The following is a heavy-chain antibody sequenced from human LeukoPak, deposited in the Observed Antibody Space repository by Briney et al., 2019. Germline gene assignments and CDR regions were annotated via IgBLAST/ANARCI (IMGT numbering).Heavy chain of an antibody. CDR3: ARPDFLTGYYDY. Sequence: GASVKVSCKASGYTFTSYAMHWVRQAPGQRLEWMGWINAGNGNTKYSQKFQGRVTITRDTSASTAYMELSSLRSEDTAVYYCARPDFLTGYYDYWAQGTLVPVSS. D-gene: IGHD3-9*01. J-gene: IGHJ4*02. V-gene: IGHV1-3*01. CDR2: INAGNGNT. CDR1: GYTFTSYA.